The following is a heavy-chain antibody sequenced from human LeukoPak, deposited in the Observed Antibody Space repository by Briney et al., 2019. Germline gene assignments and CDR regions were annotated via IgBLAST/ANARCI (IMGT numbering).Heavy chain of an antibody. CDR3: AREAMTGYSSGWYDY. CDR2: IYYSGST. Sequence: PSETLSLTCTVSGVSISSHYWSWIRQPPGKGLEWIGYIYYSGSTNYNPSLKSRVTISVDTSKNQFSLKLSSVTAADTAVYYCAREAMTGYSSGWYDYWGQGTLVTVSS. V-gene: IGHV4-59*11. D-gene: IGHD6-19*01. J-gene: IGHJ4*02. CDR1: GVSISSHY.